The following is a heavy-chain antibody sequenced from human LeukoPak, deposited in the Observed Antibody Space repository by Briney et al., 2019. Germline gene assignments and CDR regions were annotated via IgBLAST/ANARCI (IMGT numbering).Heavy chain of an antibody. J-gene: IGHJ5*02. D-gene: IGHD3-9*01. CDR3: ARTLLLSGYNNWFGP. Sequence: ASLKVSCKASGGSFSSYAISWVRQAPGQGLEWMGGIIPIFGQANYAQKFKGRATITTDESTSTAYMELNSLRSEDTAVYYCARTLLLSGYNNWFGPWGQGTLVTVSS. V-gene: IGHV1-69*05. CDR1: GGSFSSYA. CDR2: IIPIFGQA.